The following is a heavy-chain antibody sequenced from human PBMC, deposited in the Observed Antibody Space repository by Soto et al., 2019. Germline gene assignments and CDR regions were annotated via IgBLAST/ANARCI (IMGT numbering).Heavy chain of an antibody. V-gene: IGHV4-61*08. CDR3: ARVSSGWWYFDS. Sequence: TSETLSLTCTVSGGSISSGGYYWSWIRQHPGKGLEWIGYIYYSGSTNYNPSLKSRVTISVNTSKNQFSLKLTSVTAADTAVYYCARVSSGWWYFDSWGQGTMVTVSS. J-gene: IGHJ4*02. CDR1: GGSISSGGYY. CDR2: IYYSGST. D-gene: IGHD6-19*01.